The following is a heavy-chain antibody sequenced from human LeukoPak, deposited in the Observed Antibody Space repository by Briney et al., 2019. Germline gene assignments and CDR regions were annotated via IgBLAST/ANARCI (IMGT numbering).Heavy chain of an antibody. CDR1: GFTFDDYG. V-gene: IGHV3-20*04. D-gene: IGHD4-17*01. Sequence: PGGSLRLSCAASGFTFDDYGMSWVRQAPGKGLEWVSGINWNGGSTGYADSVKGRFTISRDNAKNSLYLQMNSLRAEDTALYYCAVTTVTTFLVPSDYWGQGTLVTVSS. CDR3: AVTTVTTFLVPSDY. CDR2: INWNGGST. J-gene: IGHJ4*02.